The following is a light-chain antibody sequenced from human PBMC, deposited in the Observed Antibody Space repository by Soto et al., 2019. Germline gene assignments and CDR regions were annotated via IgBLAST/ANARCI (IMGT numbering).Light chain of an antibody. CDR3: HQYNNWFPFT. CDR1: ESVNNK. Sequence: EVVLTQSPATLSVSPGERATLSCRASESVNNKLGWYQQKPGQAPRLLIYRASTRATGIPARFSGSGSGTEFTLTISRLQSEDYAVYYCHQYNNWFPFTFGQGTRLEIK. J-gene: IGKJ5*01. CDR2: RAS. V-gene: IGKV3-15*01.